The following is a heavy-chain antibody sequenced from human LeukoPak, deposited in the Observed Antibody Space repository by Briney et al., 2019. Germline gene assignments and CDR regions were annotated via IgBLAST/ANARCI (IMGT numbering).Heavy chain of an antibody. CDR2: IYNSGST. V-gene: IGHV4-61*01. CDR3: ASDYGSGSYRFDY. CDR1: GGSVSSDSYS. D-gene: IGHD3-10*01. J-gene: IGHJ4*02. Sequence: SEALSLICTVSGGSVSSDSYSWSWIRQPPGKGLEWIGYIYNSGSTIYNPSLKSRVTVSLDMSKKQFSLKLSSVTAADTAVYYCASDYGSGSYRFDYWGQGTLVTVSS.